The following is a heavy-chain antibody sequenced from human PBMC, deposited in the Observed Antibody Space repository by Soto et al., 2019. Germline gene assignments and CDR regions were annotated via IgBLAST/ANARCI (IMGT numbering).Heavy chain of an antibody. V-gene: IGHV3-48*01. J-gene: IGHJ4*02. CDR1: GFTFSSYS. CDR3: ARMTSGWFGEFADY. Sequence: EVQLVESGGGLVQPGGSLRLSCAASGFTFSSYSMNWVRQAPGKGLEWVSYISSSSSTIYYADSVKGRFTISRDNAKNSLYLQLNSRRAEDTAVYYCARMTSGWFGEFADYWGQGSLVTVS. D-gene: IGHD3-10*01. CDR2: ISSSSSTI.